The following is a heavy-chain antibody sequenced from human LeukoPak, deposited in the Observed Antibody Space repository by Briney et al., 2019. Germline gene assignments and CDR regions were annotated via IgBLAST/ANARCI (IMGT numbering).Heavy chain of an antibody. CDR1: GYTFTGYY. Sequence: ASVKVSCKASGYTFTGYYMHWVRQAPGQGLEWMGWINPNSGGTNYAQKFQGRVTMTRDTSISTAYMELSRLRSDDTAVYYCARAYSSGWGNYYYMDVWGKGTTVTISS. V-gene: IGHV1-2*02. D-gene: IGHD6-19*01. CDR2: INPNSGGT. CDR3: ARAYSSGWGNYYYMDV. J-gene: IGHJ6*03.